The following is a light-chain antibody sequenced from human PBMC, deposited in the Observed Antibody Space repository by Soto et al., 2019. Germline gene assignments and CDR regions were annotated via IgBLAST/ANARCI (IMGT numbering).Light chain of an antibody. Sequence: QAVVTQPPSVSGAPGQRVTISCTGSSSNIGAGYDVHWYQQLPGTAPKLLIYGSTNRPSGVPDRFSGSKSGTSASLAITGLQAEDEGDYYCQSYDTSLSPNYVFGTGTKVTVL. CDR2: GST. CDR1: SSNIGAGYD. J-gene: IGLJ1*01. V-gene: IGLV1-40*01. CDR3: QSYDTSLSPNYV.